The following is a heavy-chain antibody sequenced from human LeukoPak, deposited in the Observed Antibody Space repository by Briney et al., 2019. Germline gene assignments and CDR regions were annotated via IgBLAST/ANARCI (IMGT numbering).Heavy chain of an antibody. CDR3: ARDPLEYYYDSSGYYSRAEYFQH. V-gene: IGHV1-69*13. CDR2: IIPIFGTA. J-gene: IGHJ1*01. D-gene: IGHD3-22*01. Sequence: SVKVSCKASGGTFSSYAISWVRQAPGQGLEWMEGIIPIFGTANYAQKFQGRVTITADESTSTAYMELSSLRSEDTAVYYCARDPLEYYYDSSGYYSRAEYFQHWGQGTLVTVSS. CDR1: GGTFSSYA.